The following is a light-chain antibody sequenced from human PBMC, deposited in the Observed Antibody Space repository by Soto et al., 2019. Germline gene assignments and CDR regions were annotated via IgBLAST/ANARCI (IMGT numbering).Light chain of an antibody. Sequence: DIQMTQSPSSLSASVGDRVTITCRASQNISSYLNWYQQRPGKAPKLLIYAASSLQSGVPSRFSGSGSGTDFTLTISSLQPEDFATYCCQRSYSTPYTFGQGTKLEIK. CDR3: QRSYSTPYT. CDR1: QNISSY. V-gene: IGKV1-39*01. J-gene: IGKJ2*01. CDR2: AAS.